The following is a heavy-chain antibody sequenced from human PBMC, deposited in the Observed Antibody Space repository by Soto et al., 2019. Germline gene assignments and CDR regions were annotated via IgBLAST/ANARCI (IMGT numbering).Heavy chain of an antibody. Sequence: QVQLVQSGAEVKKPGASVKVSCKTSEHTFSGNKIHWVRQAPGHGLQWMGWIDPLSGGTKYPERVQGRVTLTRDTSATTVSMQFIRLTSDDTGSYYCARDRRGWGIYDDLVVWGQGTKVIVSS. D-gene: IGHD3-16*01. CDR3: ARDRRGWGIYDDLVV. V-gene: IGHV1-2*02. CDR2: IDPLSGGT. CDR1: EHTFSGNK. J-gene: IGHJ6*01.